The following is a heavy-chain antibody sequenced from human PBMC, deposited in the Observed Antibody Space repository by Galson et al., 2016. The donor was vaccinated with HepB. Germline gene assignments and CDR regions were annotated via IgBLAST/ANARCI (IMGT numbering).Heavy chain of an antibody. CDR3: AKDRTVAPGNVCWSDP. J-gene: IGHJ5*02. Sequence: SLRLSCAASGFSFDIYAMSWVRQAPGKGLEWVSSISGGGGDKYYADSVKGRFTISRDNSKNRLYLQMNRLGVEDTAVYYCAKDRTVAPGNVCWSDPWGQGTLVTVSS. D-gene: IGHD1-1*01. CDR1: GFSFDIYA. CDR2: ISGGGGDK. V-gene: IGHV3-23*01.